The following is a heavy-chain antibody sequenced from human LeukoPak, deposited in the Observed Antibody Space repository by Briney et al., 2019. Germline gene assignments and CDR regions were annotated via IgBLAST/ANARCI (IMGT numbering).Heavy chain of an antibody. J-gene: IGHJ4*02. CDR1: GGSFSGYY. CDR3: ARLSGGYDFDY. V-gene: IGHV4-34*01. CDR2: INHSGST. D-gene: IGHD5-12*01. Sequence: ASETLSLICAVYGGSFSGYYWSWIRQPPGKGLEWIGEINHSGSTNYSPSLKSRVTISVDTSKNQFSLKLSSVTAADTAVYYCARLSGGYDFDYRGQGTLVTVSS.